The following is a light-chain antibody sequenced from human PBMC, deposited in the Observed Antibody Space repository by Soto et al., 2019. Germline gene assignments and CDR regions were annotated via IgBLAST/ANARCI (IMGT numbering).Light chain of an antibody. Sequence: QSVLTQPASVSGSPGQSITISCTGTRSDVGGYNYVSWYQQHPGKAPKLMIYDVSNRPSGVSNRFSGSKSGNTASLTISGLQADDVADYYCSSYTSSSTHYVFGTGTKVTVL. V-gene: IGLV2-14*01. CDR1: RSDVGGYNY. CDR3: SSYTSSSTHYV. CDR2: DVS. J-gene: IGLJ1*01.